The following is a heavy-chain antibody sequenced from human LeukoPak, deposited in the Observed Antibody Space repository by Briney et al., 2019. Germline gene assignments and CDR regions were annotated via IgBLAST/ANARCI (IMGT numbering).Heavy chain of an antibody. D-gene: IGHD2-15*01. V-gene: IGHV3-13*01. CDR1: GFTFSSYD. CDR3: ARYTNLGVVASFNFDY. J-gene: IGHJ4*02. Sequence: GGSLRLSCAASGFTFSSYDMHWVRQATGKGLEWVSAIGTAGDTYYPGSVKGRFTISRENAKNSLYLQMNSLRAGDTAVYCCARYTNLGVVASFNFDYWGQGTLVSVSS. CDR2: IGTAGDT.